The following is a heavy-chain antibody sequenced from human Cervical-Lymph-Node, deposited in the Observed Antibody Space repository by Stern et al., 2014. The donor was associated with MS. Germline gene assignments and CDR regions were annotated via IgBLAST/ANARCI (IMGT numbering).Heavy chain of an antibody. CDR2: IFSNDEK. D-gene: IGHD6-13*01. CDR3: ARIQGEGSSWSPDY. CDR1: GFSLSNARMG. J-gene: IGHJ4*02. V-gene: IGHV2-26*01. Sequence: QVTLRESGPVLVKPTETLTLTCTVSGFSLSNARMGVSWIRQPPGKALEXLAHIFSNDEKSYSTSLKSRLTISKDTSKSQVVLTMTNMDPVDTATYYCARIQGEGSSWSPDYWGQGTLVTVSS.